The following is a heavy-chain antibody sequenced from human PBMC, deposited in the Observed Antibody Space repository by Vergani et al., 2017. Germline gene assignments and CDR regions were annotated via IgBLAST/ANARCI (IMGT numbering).Heavy chain of an antibody. CDR2: ISYDGTQK. J-gene: IGHJ1*01. V-gene: IGHV3-30*03. Sequence: QVQLVESGGGVVQPGRSLTLSCVVSGFTSSYYGMHWVRQAPGKGLEWVAVISYDGTQKYYADSVKGRFTISRDNSKSTLYLQMNSLRTEDTAVYYCATKSXGTPGCQIGYFKEWGQGTLVTVSS. CDR3: ATKSXGTPGCQIGYFKE. CDR1: GFTSSYYG. D-gene: IGHD1-1*01.